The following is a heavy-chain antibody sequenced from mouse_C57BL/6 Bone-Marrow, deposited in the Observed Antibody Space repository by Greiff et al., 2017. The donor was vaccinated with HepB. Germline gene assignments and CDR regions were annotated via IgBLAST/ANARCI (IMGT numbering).Heavy chain of an antibody. CDR3: ASSSYPRDFDV. V-gene: IGHV1-50*01. CDR2: IDPSDSYT. CDR1: GYTFTSYW. D-gene: IGHD6-1*01. J-gene: IGHJ1*03. Sequence: QVQLQQPGAELVKPGASVKLSCKASGYTFTSYWMQWVKQRPGQGLEWIGEIDPSDSYTNYNQKFKGKSTLTVDKSSSTAYMQLSSLTSEDSAVYYCASSSYPRDFDVWGTGTTVTVSS.